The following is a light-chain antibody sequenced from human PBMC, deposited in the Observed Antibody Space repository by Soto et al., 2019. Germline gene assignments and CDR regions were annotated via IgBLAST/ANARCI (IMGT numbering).Light chain of an antibody. CDR2: GNS. Sequence: AVVTQPPSVSGAPGQRVTISCTGSSSNTGAGYDVHWYQQLPGTAPKLLIYGNSNRPSGVPDRFSGSKSGTSASLAIIGLQAEDEADYYCQSYDSSLSGWVFGGGTKLTVL. CDR1: SSNTGAGYD. CDR3: QSYDSSLSGWV. V-gene: IGLV1-40*01. J-gene: IGLJ3*02.